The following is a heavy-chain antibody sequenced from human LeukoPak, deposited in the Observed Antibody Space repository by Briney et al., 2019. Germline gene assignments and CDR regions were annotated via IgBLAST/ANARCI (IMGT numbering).Heavy chain of an antibody. CDR1: GGSISSYY. V-gene: IGHV4-59*01. CDR3: ARVWCSSTSCPDY. CDR2: IYYSGST. Sequence: SETLSLXCTVSGGSISSYYWSWSRQPPGKGLEWIGYIYYSGSTNYNPSLKSRVTISVDTSKNQFSLKLSSVTAADTAVYYCARVWCSSTSCPDYWGQGTLVTVSS. J-gene: IGHJ4*02. D-gene: IGHD2-2*01.